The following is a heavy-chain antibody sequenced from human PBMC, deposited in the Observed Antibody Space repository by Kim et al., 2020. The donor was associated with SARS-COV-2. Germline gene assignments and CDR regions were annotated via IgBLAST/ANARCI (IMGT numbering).Heavy chain of an antibody. Sequence: SVKVSCKASGGTFSSHAISWVRQAPGQGLEWMGGIIPIYDATNYAQIFQGRLTITADESTGTAYMQLSSLTFEDTAVYYCASGGYSGYDFLGIYTYSGMDVWGQGTTVTVSS. CDR2: IIPIYDAT. V-gene: IGHV1-69*13. CDR3: ASGGYSGYDFLGIYTYSGMDV. D-gene: IGHD5-12*01. CDR1: GGTFSSHA. J-gene: IGHJ6*01.